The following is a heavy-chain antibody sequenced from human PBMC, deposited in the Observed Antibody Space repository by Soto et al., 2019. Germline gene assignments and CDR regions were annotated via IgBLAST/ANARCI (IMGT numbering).Heavy chain of an antibody. D-gene: IGHD3-22*01. CDR2: IYPGDSDT. J-gene: IGHJ4*02. CDR1: GYSFTSYW. CDR3: ARSRYYYDSRGYYYVAD. V-gene: IGHV5-51*01. Sequence: PGESLKISCQGSGYSFTSYWIGWVRQMPGKGLEWMGIIYPGDSDTRYSPSFQGQVTISADKSISTAYLQWSSLKASHTAMYYCARSRYYYDSRGYYYVADWGQGTLVTVSS.